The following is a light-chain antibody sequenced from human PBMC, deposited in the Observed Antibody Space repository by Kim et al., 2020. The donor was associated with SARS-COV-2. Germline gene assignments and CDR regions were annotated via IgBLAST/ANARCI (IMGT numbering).Light chain of an antibody. CDR1: QSLSDW. V-gene: IGKV1-5*01. Sequence: CVGDRVTITCRASQSLSDWLAWYQQKPGIAPKLLIFDVFNLQNGVPSRFSGSGSETEFNLTISSLQPDDFATYYCQQYNTYSLWTFGQGTKVDIK. J-gene: IGKJ1*01. CDR2: DVF. CDR3: QQYNTYSLWT.